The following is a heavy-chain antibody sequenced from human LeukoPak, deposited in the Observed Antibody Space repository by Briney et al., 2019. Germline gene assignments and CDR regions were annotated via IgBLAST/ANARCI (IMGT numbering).Heavy chain of an antibody. J-gene: IGHJ4*02. CDR3: ARGNWNDPLRN. Sequence: ASVKVSCKASGYTFTSYGIHWVRPAPGQGPEWMGWISAYNGRTNYGQRLQGRVTMTTDKSTSTVYMEMRSLIFDDTAVYYCARGNWNDPLRNWGQGTLITVSS. CDR2: ISAYNGRT. V-gene: IGHV1-18*01. CDR1: GYTFTSYG. D-gene: IGHD1-20*01.